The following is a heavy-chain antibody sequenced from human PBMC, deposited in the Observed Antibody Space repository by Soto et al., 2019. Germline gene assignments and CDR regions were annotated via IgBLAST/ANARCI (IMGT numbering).Heavy chain of an antibody. CDR2: IIPILGIA. J-gene: IGHJ3*02. D-gene: IGHD2-2*01. CDR3: ARDRGYCSSTSCYGGGAFDI. Sequence: QVQLVQSGAEVKKPGSSVKVSCKASGGTFSSYTISWVRQAPGQGLEWMGRIIPILGIANYAQKFQGRVTITADKSTGKAYMELSSLRSEDTAVYYCARDRGYCSSTSCYGGGAFDIWGQGTMVTVSS. CDR1: GGTFSSYT. V-gene: IGHV1-69*08.